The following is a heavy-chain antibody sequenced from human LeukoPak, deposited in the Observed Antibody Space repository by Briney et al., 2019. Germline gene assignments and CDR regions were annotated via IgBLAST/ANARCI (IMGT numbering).Heavy chain of an antibody. CDR1: GGTFSSYA. V-gene: IGHV1-69*06. CDR2: IIPIFGTA. D-gene: IGHD6-19*01. J-gene: IGHJ3*02. Sequence: ASVKVSCKASGGTFSSYAISWVRQAPGQGLEWMGGIIPIFGTANYAQKFQGRVTITADKSTSTAYMEPSSLRSEDTAVYYCARDPQYSSGTDAFDIWGQGTMVTVSS. CDR3: ARDPQYSSGTDAFDI.